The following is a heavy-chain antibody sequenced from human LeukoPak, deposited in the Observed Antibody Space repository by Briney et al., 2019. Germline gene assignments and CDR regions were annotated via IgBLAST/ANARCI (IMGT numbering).Heavy chain of an antibody. D-gene: IGHD3-10*01. CDR1: GFTFSTYW. V-gene: IGHV3-74*01. CDR3: ARDSGSGSYSGY. CDR2: INPDGSGT. Sequence: GGSLRLSCAASGFTFSTYWMHWVRQGPGKGLVWVSRINPDGSGTSHADSVKGRFTISRDNAKNTLYLQMNSLRAEDTAVYYCARDSGSGSYSGYWGLGTLVTVSS. J-gene: IGHJ4*02.